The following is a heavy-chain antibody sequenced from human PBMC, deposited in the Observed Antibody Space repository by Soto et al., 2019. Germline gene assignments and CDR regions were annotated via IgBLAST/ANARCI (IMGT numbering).Heavy chain of an antibody. CDR1: GFTFSSYA. V-gene: IGHV3-23*01. D-gene: IGHD4-17*01. CDR2: ISGSGGST. J-gene: IGHJ2*01. Sequence: EVQLLESGGGLVQPGGSLRLSCAASGFTFSSYAMSWVQAPGKGLEWVSVISGSGGSTYSADSVKGRFTISRDNSKNTLYLQMNSLRAEDTAVYYCAKRTVGWYFDLWGRGTLVTVSS. CDR3: AKRTVGWYFDL.